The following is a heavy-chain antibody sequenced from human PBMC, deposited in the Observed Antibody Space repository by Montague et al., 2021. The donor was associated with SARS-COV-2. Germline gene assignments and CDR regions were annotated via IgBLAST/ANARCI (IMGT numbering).Heavy chain of an antibody. CDR2: IYNSGTT. CDR3: ARHRNYGEYSLENWFHS. J-gene: IGHJ5*01. V-gene: IGHV4-39*01. CDR1: GDSTSCANYY. Sequence: SETRSLTCTVSGDSTSCANYYWGWIRQPPGKGLDWIGTIYNSGTTYYNPSLKSRVTISIDTSKNQFSLKLGSVTAADTAVYYCARHRNYGEYSLENWFHSWGQGTLVTVSS. D-gene: IGHD4-17*01.